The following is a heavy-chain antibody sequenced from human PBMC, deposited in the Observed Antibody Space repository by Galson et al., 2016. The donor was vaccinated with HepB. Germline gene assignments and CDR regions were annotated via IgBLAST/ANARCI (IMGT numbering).Heavy chain of an antibody. CDR2: ISFDGSDE. D-gene: IGHD2-15*01. CDR1: GFSFRSYA. J-gene: IGHJ4*02. CDR3: AKDGGAEDGSGSTCYSRGFFDY. V-gene: IGHV3-30*04. Sequence: SLRLSCAASGFSFRSYAMHWVRQVPGKGLEWVAVISFDGSDEYCADSVKGRFTISRDNSKNTVFLQMNSLRVEDTAVFYCAKDGGAEDGSGSTCYSRGFFDYWGQGALVAVSS.